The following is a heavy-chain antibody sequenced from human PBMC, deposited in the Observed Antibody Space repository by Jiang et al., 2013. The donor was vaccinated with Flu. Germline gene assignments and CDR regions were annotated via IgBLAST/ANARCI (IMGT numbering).Heavy chain of an antibody. V-gene: IGHV1-69*01. J-gene: IGHJ4*02. CDR3: AEDAGIIDY. Sequence: QKFQGRVTITADESTSTAYMELSSLRSEDTAVYYCAEDAGIIDYWGQGTLVTVSS. D-gene: IGHD1-26*01.